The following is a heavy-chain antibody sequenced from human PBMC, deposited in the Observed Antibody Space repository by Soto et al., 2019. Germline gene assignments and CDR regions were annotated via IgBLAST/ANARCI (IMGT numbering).Heavy chain of an antibody. D-gene: IGHD5-18*01. CDR1: GYTFTSYW. J-gene: IGHJ4*02. V-gene: IGHV5-10-1*01. CDR2: IDPSDSST. CDR3: AATGYTYGYHFDH. Sequence: PGESLKISCKASGYTFTSYWITWVRQMPGKGLEWMGRIDPSDSSTKYSPSFQGHVTISTDKSITTAHLQWTSLKVSDTAIYYCAATGYTYGYHFDHWGQGTPVTVSS.